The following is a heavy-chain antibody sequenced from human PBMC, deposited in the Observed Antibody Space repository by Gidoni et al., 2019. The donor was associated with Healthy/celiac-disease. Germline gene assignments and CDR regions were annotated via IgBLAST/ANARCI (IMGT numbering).Heavy chain of an antibody. CDR1: GGSFGGDY. CDR3: AREWRHGPKLERRASLAFDI. V-gene: IGHV4-34*01. J-gene: IGHJ3*02. Sequence: CAVHGGSFGGDYWSWIRQPPGKGLGWIGEIKHSGSTNYTPSLKSRVTISVDTSKNHFSLQLSSVTAADTAVYYCAREWRHGPKLERRASLAFDIWGQGTMVTVSS. D-gene: IGHD1-1*01. CDR2: IKHSGST.